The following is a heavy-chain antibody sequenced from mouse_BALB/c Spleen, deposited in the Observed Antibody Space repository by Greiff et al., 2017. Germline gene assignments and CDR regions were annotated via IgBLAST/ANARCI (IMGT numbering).Heavy chain of an antibody. CDR2: ISYDGSN. D-gene: IGHD1-3*01. J-gene: IGHJ3*01. CDR3: ARVYDNGGFAY. CDR1: GYSITSGYY. V-gene: IGHV3-6*02. Sequence: DVQLQESGPGLVKPSQSLSLTCSVTGYSITSGYYWNWIRQFPGNKLEWMGYISYDGSNNYNPSLKNRISITRDTSKNQFFLKLNSVTTEDTATYYCARVYDNGGFAYWGQGTLVTVSA.